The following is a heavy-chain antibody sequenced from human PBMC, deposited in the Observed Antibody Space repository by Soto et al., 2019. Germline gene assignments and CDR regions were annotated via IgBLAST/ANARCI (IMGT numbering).Heavy chain of an antibody. CDR3: ATYCSSTSCYNRVQLVPPPYYYGMDV. J-gene: IGHJ6*02. CDR2: FDPEDGET. Sequence: GASVKVSCKVSGYTLTELSMHWVRQAPGKGLEWMGGFDPEDGETIYAQKFQGRVTMTEDTSTDTAYMELSSLRSEDTAVYYCATYCSSTSCYNRVQLVPPPYYYGMDVWGQGTTVTVSS. CDR1: GYTLTELS. D-gene: IGHD2-2*02. V-gene: IGHV1-24*01.